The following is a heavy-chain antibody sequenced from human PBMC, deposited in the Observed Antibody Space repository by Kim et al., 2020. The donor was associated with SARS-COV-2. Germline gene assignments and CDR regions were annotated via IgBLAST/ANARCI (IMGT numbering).Heavy chain of an antibody. CDR3: ARDRLRGMDV. D-gene: IGHD4-17*01. CDR1: GFTFSNYW. CDR2: ITGDSINT. V-gene: IGHV3-74*01. J-gene: IGHJ6*02. Sequence: GGSLRLSCAASGFTFSNYWMHWVRQAPGKGLVWVSRITGDSINTNYADFVRGRFTISRDNAKNTLYLQMNSLRAEDTAVYYCARDRLRGMDVWGQGTTVTVSS.